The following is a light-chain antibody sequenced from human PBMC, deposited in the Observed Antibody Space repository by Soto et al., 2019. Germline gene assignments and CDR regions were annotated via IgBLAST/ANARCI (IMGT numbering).Light chain of an antibody. CDR3: SSYASSSTVV. CDR2: EVS. J-gene: IGLJ1*01. Sequence: QSALTQPASVSGSPGQSITISCTGTSSDVGGSNYVSWYQQHPGKAPKLMIYEVSNRPSGFSDRFSGSKSGNTASLTISGLQAEDEADYYCSSYASSSTVVFGTGTKLTVL. CDR1: SSDVGGSNY. V-gene: IGLV2-14*01.